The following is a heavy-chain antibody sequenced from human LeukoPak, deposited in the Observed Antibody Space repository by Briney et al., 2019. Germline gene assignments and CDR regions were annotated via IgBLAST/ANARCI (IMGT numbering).Heavy chain of an antibody. J-gene: IGHJ4*02. D-gene: IGHD6-19*01. CDR2: ISGSGGST. CDR3: AKRGDGGAWYDY. V-gene: IGHV3-23*01. Sequence: GGSLRLSCAASGFIFSSYAMSWVRQAPGKGLEWVSTISGSGGSTYYADSVKGRFTISRDNSKNTLYLQMSSLRAEDTAVYYCAKRGDGGAWYDYWGQGTLVIVSS. CDR1: GFIFSSYA.